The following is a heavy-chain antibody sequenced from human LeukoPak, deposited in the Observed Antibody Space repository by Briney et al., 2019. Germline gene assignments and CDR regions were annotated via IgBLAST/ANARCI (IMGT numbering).Heavy chain of an antibody. V-gene: IGHV4-61*01. CDR1: GGSVGSGSSH. CDR2: IYYSGNT. J-gene: IGHJ5*01. D-gene: IGHD6-19*01. CDR3: ARLGGSGWFDS. Sequence: SETLSLTCTVSGGSVGSGSSHWVWIRQPPGRGLEWIGYIYYSGNTNYNPSLESRVTISLDTSKNQFSLRLNSVTAADTAVYYCARLGGSGWFDSWGRGTLVTVSS.